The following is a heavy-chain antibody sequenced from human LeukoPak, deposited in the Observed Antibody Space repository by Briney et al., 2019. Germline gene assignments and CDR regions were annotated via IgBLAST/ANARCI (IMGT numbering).Heavy chain of an antibody. CDR3: AITYYYESSGFADPFDY. D-gene: IGHD3-22*01. CDR2: IYTSGST. Sequence: SETLSHTCTVSGGSISSYYWSWIRQPAGKGLEWIGRIYTSGSTNYNPSLKSRVTMSVDTPKNQFSLKLSSVTAADTAVYYCAITYYYESSGFADPFDYWGQGTLVTVSS. CDR1: GGSISSYY. J-gene: IGHJ4*02. V-gene: IGHV4-4*07.